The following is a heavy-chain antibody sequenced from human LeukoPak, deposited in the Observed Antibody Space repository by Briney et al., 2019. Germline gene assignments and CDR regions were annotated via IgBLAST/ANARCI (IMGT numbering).Heavy chain of an antibody. Sequence: SQTLSLTCAVSGGSISSGGYSWSWIRQPPGKGLEWIGYIYHSGSTYYNPSLKSRVTISVDTSKNQFSLKLSSVTAADTAVYYCARTPEVVAATDYWGQGTLVTVSS. CDR2: IYHSGST. D-gene: IGHD2-15*01. V-gene: IGHV4-30-2*01. CDR1: GGSISSGGYS. CDR3: ARTPEVVAATDY. J-gene: IGHJ4*02.